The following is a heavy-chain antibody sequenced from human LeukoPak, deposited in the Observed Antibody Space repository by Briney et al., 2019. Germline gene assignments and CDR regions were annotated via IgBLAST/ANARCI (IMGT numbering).Heavy chain of an antibody. V-gene: IGHV3-15*01. J-gene: IGHJ4*02. Sequence: GGSLRLSCAASGFTFSNVWMSWVRQAPGRGLEWVGRIKSKTDGGTTDYAAPVKGRFTISRDDSKNTLNLQMNSLKTEDTAVYYSTPSIAVAGSLDYWGQGTLVTVSS. CDR3: TPSIAVAGSLDY. CDR1: GFTFSNVW. CDR2: IKSKTDGGTT. D-gene: IGHD6-19*01.